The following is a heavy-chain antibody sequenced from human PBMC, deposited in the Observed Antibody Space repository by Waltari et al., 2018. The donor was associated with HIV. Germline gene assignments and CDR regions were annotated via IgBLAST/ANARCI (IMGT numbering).Heavy chain of an antibody. D-gene: IGHD3-3*01. V-gene: IGHV3-21*01. CDR1: GFTFNTFS. CDR3: ASEDFWGGPHQ. J-gene: IGHJ4*02. Sequence: EVQLVASGVGLVKPGGSLRLSGVASGFTFNTFSMKWVRQAPGKGLEWVSSISSTSSFIYYADSLKGRFTVSRDNAKNSLYLQINNLRADDTAVYYCASEDFWGGPHQWGQGTLVTVSS. CDR2: ISSTSSFI.